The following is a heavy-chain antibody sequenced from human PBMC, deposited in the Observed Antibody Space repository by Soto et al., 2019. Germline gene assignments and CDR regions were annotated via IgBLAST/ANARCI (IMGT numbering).Heavy chain of an antibody. V-gene: IGHV3-23*01. D-gene: IGHD4-17*01. CDR1: GFNFRKFA. J-gene: IGHJ2*01. CDR2: MSERSGPP. Sequence: PGGSLRLSCAASGFNFRKFAMSWVRQAPGKGLEWVSGMSERSGPPLYADSVKGRLTISRDNSKSTLYLEMNNLRPEDTAVYYCAKDQDNTDYYWIFDLWGRGTPVTVSS. CDR3: AKDQDNTDYYWIFDL.